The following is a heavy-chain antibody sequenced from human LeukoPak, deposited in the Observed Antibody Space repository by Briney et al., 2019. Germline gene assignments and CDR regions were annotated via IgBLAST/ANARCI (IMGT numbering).Heavy chain of an antibody. V-gene: IGHV3-20*01. J-gene: IGHJ3*02. CDR2: INWSGVRT. D-gene: IGHD3-10*01. CDR3: ARASFGAFDI. CDR1: EFTLDDYG. Sequence: GGSLRLSCAASEFTLDDYGMSWVRQAPGKGLEWVSVINWSGVRTSYADSMKGRFTISRDNAKNSLYLQMNSLRAEDTALYHCARASFGAFDIWGQGTMVTVSS.